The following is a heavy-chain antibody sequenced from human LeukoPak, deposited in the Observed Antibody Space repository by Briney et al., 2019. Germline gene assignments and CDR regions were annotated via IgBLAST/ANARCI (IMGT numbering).Heavy chain of an antibody. CDR1: GYTFTGYY. CDR2: INPNNGGT. J-gene: IGHJ4*02. CDR3: ARGGIPY. D-gene: IGHD2-21*01. V-gene: IGHV1-2*02. Sequence: ASVKVSCKASGYTFTGYYIHWVRQAPGQGLEWMGWINPNNGGTNYAQNSQGRVTMTRDASISTAYMELSRLRSDDTAVYYCARGGIPYWGQGTLVTVSS.